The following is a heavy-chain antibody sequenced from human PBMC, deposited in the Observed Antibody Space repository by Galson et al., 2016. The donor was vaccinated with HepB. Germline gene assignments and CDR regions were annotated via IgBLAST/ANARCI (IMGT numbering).Heavy chain of an antibody. V-gene: IGHV1-46*01. CDR3: ARDGHKWDFDY. D-gene: IGHD1-26*01. CDR2: IMPEDGYT. Sequence: SVKVSCKASGYRFTTFYVHWVRQAPGQGLEWIGRIMPEDGYTIYAQKFQGRVTITRETSTSTVYMDLRSLMSADTGVYYCARDGHKWDFDYWGQGSLVTVSS. CDR1: GYRFTTFY. J-gene: IGHJ4*02.